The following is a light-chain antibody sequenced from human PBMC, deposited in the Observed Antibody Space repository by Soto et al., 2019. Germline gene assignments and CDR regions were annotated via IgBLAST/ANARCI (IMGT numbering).Light chain of an antibody. J-gene: IGKJ5*01. Sequence: DIQMTQSPSSLSASVGDRVTITCRASHSIRTYLNWYQQKPGRAPKLLIYDASNLEAGVPSRFRGSGSGTDFTFTISRLQPEDIATYYCQQYENLPTFGQGTRLE. V-gene: IGKV1-33*01. CDR2: DAS. CDR3: QQYENLPT. CDR1: HSIRTY.